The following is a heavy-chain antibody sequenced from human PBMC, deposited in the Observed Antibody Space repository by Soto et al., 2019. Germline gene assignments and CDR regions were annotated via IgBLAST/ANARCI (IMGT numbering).Heavy chain of an antibody. CDR2: MNPNTGNS. V-gene: IGHV1-8*01. D-gene: IGHD1-1*01. Sequence: XSVKVSCTAAGYPFTSYDIDWVRQATGQGLEWMGWMNPNTGNSVYAQKFQGRVTMTSDTSISTAHMELSSLRSEDTAVYYCARRAETNGWNGFGADKYYFDFWGQGTLVTVSS. CDR1: GYPFTSYD. J-gene: IGHJ4*02. CDR3: ARRAETNGWNGFGADKYYFDF.